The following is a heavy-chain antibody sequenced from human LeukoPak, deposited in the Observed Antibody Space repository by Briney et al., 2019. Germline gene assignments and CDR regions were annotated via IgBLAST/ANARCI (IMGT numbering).Heavy chain of an antibody. CDR1: GGSISSYY. V-gene: IGHV4-59*01. J-gene: IGHJ4*02. Sequence: SETLSLTCTVSGGSISSYYWSWIRQPPGKGLEWIGYIYYSGSTNYNPSLKSRVTISVDTSKNQFSLKLSSVTAADTAVYYCARMGNSVRYFDWLLVDYWGQGTLVTVSS. CDR3: ARMGNSVRYFDWLLVDY. D-gene: IGHD3-9*01. CDR2: IYYSGST.